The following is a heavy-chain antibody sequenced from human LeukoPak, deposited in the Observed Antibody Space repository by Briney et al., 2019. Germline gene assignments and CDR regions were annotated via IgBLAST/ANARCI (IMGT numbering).Heavy chain of an antibody. D-gene: IGHD4-11*01. CDR3: ARGSTYRPNWFDP. CDR1: GFTFNNNW. CDR2: IKQDGSEK. J-gene: IGHJ5*02. V-gene: IGHV3-7*01. Sequence: PGGSLRLSCAASGFTFNNNWMIWVRQAPGKGLEWVTTIKQDGSEKYYLDSVKGRFTVSRDNAKDSLYLQMNSLRAEDTAMYYCARGSTYRPNWFDPWGQGTLVIASS.